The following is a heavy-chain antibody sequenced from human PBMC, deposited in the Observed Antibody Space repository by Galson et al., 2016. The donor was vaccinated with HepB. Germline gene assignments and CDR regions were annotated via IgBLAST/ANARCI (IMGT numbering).Heavy chain of an antibody. Sequence: PALVKPTQTLTLTCTFSGFSLSTNGVGVAWIRQPPGTALEWLALIYWDDDKRYSPSLKSSLTITKDTSKNQVVLRMANLAPLDTAKYYCALHGMPRGEIITRTGAFDIWGQGTMVTVSS. CDR2: IYWDDDK. CDR1: GFSLSTNGVG. V-gene: IGHV2-5*02. J-gene: IGHJ3*02. CDR3: ALHGMPRGEIITRTGAFDI. D-gene: IGHD3-10*01.